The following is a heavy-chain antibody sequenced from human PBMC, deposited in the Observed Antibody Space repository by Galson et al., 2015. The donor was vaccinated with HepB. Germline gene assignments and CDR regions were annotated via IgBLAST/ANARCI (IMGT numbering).Heavy chain of an antibody. CDR2: INPSGGST. Sequence: SVKVSCKASGYTFTNYYMHWVRQAPGQGLEWMGVINPSGGSTTHAQKFQGRVIMTRDTSTSTVYMDRRSLRSQDTAVYYCARNPYSGSSYRRSQYYGMDVWGQGTTVTVSS. CDR3: ARNPYSGSSYRRSQYYGMDV. V-gene: IGHV1-46*01. J-gene: IGHJ6*02. CDR1: GYTFTNYY. D-gene: IGHD1-26*01.